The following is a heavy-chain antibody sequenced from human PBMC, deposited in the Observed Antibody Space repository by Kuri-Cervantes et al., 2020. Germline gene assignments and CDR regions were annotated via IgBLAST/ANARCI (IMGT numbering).Heavy chain of an antibody. CDR2: IYPGDSDT. V-gene: IGHV5-51*01. D-gene: IGHD5-12*01. Sequence: KVSCKGPGYSFTSYWIGWVRQMPGKGLEWMGIIYPGDSDTRYSPSFQGQVTISADKSISTAYLQWSSLKASDTAMYYCARRGIVATIKDAFDIWGQGTMVTVSS. J-gene: IGHJ3*02. CDR1: GYSFTSYW. CDR3: ARRGIVATIKDAFDI.